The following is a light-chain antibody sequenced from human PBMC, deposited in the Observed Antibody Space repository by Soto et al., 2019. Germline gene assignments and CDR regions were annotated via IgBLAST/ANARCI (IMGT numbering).Light chain of an antibody. Sequence: EIVLTQSPGTLSLSPGERATLSCRASQSVSSSYLAGYQQKPGQAPRLLIYGAASRATGIPDRCSGSGSGTDFTLTISRLQPEDFAVYYCQQYGSSPPWTFGQGTKVDIK. CDR3: QQYGSSPPWT. V-gene: IGKV3-20*01. J-gene: IGKJ1*01. CDR1: QSVSSSY. CDR2: GAA.